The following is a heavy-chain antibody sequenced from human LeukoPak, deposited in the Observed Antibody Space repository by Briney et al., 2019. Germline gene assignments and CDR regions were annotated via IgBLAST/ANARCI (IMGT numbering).Heavy chain of an antibody. D-gene: IGHD5-12*01. CDR3: ARDRGWGMDV. CDR2: ISSSGSTI. CDR1: GCTFFSYE. J-gene: IGHJ6*03. V-gene: IGHV3-48*03. Sequence: GGSLRLSCTASGCTFFSYEMNWVRQAPGKGLGWVSYISSSGSTIYYADSVKGRFTISRDNAKNSLYLQMNSLRAEDTAVYYCARDRGWGMDVWGKGTTVTISS.